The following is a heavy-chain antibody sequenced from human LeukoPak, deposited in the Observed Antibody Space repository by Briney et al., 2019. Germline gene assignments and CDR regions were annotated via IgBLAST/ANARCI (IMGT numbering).Heavy chain of an antibody. J-gene: IGHJ6*03. CDR3: TRETYYYDSSGLPHYYMDV. V-gene: IGHV4-30-4*08. Sequence: SQTLSLTCTVSGGSISSGDYYWNWIRQPPGKGLEWIGYISYSGSTYFNPSLRSRVTISVVTSENQFSLKLSSVTAADTAVYYFTRETYYYDSSGLPHYYMDVWGKGTTVTVSS. CDR2: ISYSGST. D-gene: IGHD3-22*01. CDR1: GGSISSGDYY.